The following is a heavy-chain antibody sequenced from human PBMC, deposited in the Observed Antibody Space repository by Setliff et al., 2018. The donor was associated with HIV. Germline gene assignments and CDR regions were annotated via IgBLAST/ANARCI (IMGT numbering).Heavy chain of an antibody. CDR1: GFTFRNYW. D-gene: IGHD3-22*01. V-gene: IGHV3-7*03. Sequence: GGSLRLSCAASGFTFRNYWMSWVRQAPGKGLEWVASIKQDGNEKHYVDSVMGRFTISRDNAKNTLYLQMSSLRAEDTALYYCARAYDSSGYYYYFDYWGQGTLVTVSS. J-gene: IGHJ4*02. CDR2: IKQDGNEK. CDR3: ARAYDSSGYYYYFDY.